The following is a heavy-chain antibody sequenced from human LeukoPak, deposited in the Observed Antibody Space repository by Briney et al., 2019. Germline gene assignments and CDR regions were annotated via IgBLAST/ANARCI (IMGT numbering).Heavy chain of an antibody. J-gene: IGHJ1*01. CDR2: MYYSGTT. CDR3: ATAVGYTIGLFVRETCFHH. V-gene: IGHV4-39*01. CDR1: GGSISSGGYY. Sequence: SQTLSLTCTVSGGSISSGGYYWGWIRQPPGKGLEWIGSMYYSGTTYSNPSLKSRVTISVDTSKNQISLKVTSVTAADTAVYYCATAVGYTIGLFVRETCFHHWGQGTVVTVSS. D-gene: IGHD3-16*02.